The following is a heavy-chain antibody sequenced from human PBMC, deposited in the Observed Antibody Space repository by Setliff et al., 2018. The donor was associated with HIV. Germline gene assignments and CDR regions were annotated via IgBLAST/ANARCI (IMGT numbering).Heavy chain of an antibody. J-gene: IGHJ4*02. V-gene: IGHV3-33*08. D-gene: IGHD7-27*01. CDR1: GFTFSSFG. CDR3: ARDAGGAGEYFDY. CDR2: IWSDGSNK. Sequence: GGSLRLSCAASGFTFSSFGMHWVRQAPGKGLEWVAVIWSDGSNKYYADSVKGRFTISRDNSKNTLYLQMNSLRAEDTAVYYCARDAGGAGEYFDYWGQGTLVTVSS.